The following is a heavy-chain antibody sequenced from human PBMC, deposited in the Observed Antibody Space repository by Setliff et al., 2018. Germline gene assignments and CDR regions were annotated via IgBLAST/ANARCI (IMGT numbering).Heavy chain of an antibody. D-gene: IGHD2-2*01. CDR2: VYYSGST. Sequence: PSETLSLTCAVSDFSVSSVYYWGWIRQPPGKGLEWIANVYYSGSTYYNPSLESRVTMSADTSKSQFSLNLYSVTAADTAVYYCARTSTGRYFDLWGRGTLVTVSS. V-gene: IGHV4-38-2*01. CDR3: ARTSTGRYFDL. J-gene: IGHJ2*01. CDR1: DFSVSSVYY.